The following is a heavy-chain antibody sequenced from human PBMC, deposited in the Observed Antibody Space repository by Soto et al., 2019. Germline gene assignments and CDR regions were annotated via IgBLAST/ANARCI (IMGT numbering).Heavy chain of an antibody. CDR1: GFTFSDYA. J-gene: IGHJ4*02. D-gene: IGHD1-26*01. V-gene: IGHV3-23*04. CDR2: ISDSGGNT. CDR3: AKDFGAKGLGATMHY. Sequence: EAQLVESGGGLVQPGGSLRLSCAASGFTFSDYAMSWVRQAPGKGLEWVSGISDSGGNTNYADSVKGRFTISRDNSKNTLYLQVNSMRVDDTAVYYCAKDFGAKGLGATMHYWGQGTLVNVSS.